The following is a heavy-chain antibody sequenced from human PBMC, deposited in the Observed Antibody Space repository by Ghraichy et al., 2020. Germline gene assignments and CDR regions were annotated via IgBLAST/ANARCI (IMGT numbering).Heavy chain of an antibody. V-gene: IGHV3-21*01. J-gene: IGHJ3*02. CDR2: ISSSSSYI. CDR1: GFTFSSYS. Sequence: GGSLRLSCAASGFTFSSYSMNWVRQAPGKGLEWVSSISSSSSYIYYADSVKGRFTISRDNAKNSLYLQMNSLRAEDTAVYYCARDRPKYYYDSSGAFDIWGQGTMVTVSS. D-gene: IGHD3-22*01. CDR3: ARDRPKYYYDSSGAFDI.